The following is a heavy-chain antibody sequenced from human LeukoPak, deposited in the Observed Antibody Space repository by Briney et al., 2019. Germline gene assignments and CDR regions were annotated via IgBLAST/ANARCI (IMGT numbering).Heavy chain of an antibody. CDR3: AKTHSSGWSSFDY. J-gene: IGHJ4*02. CDR1: GFTFSSYA. CDR2: ISGGGGST. D-gene: IGHD6-19*01. V-gene: IGHV3-23*01. Sequence: GGSLRFSCAASGFTFSSYAMSWVRQAPGKGLEWVSAISGGGGSTYYADSVKGRFTISRDNSKNTLYLQMNSLRAEDTAVYYCAKTHSSGWSSFDYWGQGTLVTVSS.